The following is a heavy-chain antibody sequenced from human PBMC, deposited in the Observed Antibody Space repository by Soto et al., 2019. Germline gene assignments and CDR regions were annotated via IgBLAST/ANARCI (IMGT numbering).Heavy chain of an antibody. Sequence: GGSLRLSCAASGFTFSSYAMSWVRQAPGKGLEWVSAISGSGGSTYYADSVKGRFTISRDNSKNTLYLQMNSLRAEDTAVYYCTNTQTSTLLWFGELSRPFDYWGQGTLVTVSS. V-gene: IGHV3-23*01. D-gene: IGHD3-10*01. J-gene: IGHJ4*02. CDR1: GFTFSSYA. CDR2: ISGSGGST. CDR3: TNTQTSTLLWFGELSRPFDY.